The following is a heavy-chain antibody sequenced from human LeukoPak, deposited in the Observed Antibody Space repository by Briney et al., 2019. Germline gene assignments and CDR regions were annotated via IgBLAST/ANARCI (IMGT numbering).Heavy chain of an antibody. CDR3: AKITKASTPNY. Sequence: PGGSLRLSCAASGLTFSNYAMNWVRQASGKGLEWVSSITDSGRKTYYADSVKGRFSISRDNSKNTVYLQMSDQRAEDTAVYSCAKITKASTPNYWGQGTLVTVSS. D-gene: IGHD3-10*01. V-gene: IGHV3-23*01. CDR2: ITDSGRKT. CDR1: GLTFSNYA. J-gene: IGHJ4*02.